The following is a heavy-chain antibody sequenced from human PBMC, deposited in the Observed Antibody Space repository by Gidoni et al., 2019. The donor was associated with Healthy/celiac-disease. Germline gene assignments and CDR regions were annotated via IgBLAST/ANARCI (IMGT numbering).Heavy chain of an antibody. Sequence: EVQLVESGGGLVKPGGSLRLSCAASGFTLSSYSMNWVRQAPGKGLEWVSSISSSSSYIYYADSVKGRFTISRDNAKNSLYLQMNSLRAEDTAVYYCARDDSSSSPAFSYWGQGTLVTVSS. CDR3: ARDDSSSSPAFSY. V-gene: IGHV3-21*01. J-gene: IGHJ4*02. CDR1: GFTLSSYS. D-gene: IGHD6-6*01. CDR2: ISSSSSYI.